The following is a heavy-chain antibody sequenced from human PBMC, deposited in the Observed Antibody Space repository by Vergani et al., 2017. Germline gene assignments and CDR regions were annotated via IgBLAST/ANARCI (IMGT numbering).Heavy chain of an antibody. D-gene: IGHD4-23*01. CDR3: VTLPLQTQEQVTS. J-gene: IGHJ5*02. CDR1: GFTFSSYA. CDR2: ISYDGSNK. V-gene: IGHV3-30-3*01. Sequence: QVQLVESGRGVVQPGRSLRLSCAASGFTFSSYAMHWVRPAPAKGLEWVAVISYDGSNKYYADSVKGPFTISRDNSKNTLYLQMNSLKTEDTAVYYCVTLPLQTQEQVTSWGQGTLVTVSS.